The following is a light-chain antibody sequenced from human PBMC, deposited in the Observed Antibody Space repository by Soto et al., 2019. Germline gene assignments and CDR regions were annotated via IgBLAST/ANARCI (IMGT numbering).Light chain of an antibody. Sequence: EIVMTQSPATLSVSPGERATLSCRASQSVSSNLAWYKQKPSQAPRLLIYGASTSATGIPARFCGSWSGTVFILTICCLQSEDFAVYYCQQYNNWPQTFGQGTKVDIK. CDR3: QQYNNWPQT. CDR1: QSVSSN. CDR2: GAS. V-gene: IGKV3-15*01. J-gene: IGKJ1*01.